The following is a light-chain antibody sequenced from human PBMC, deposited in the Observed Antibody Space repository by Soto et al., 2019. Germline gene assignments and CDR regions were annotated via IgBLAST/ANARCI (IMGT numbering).Light chain of an antibody. Sequence: DIQMTQSPSTLSASVGDRVTITCRASQSISSWLAWYQQKPGKAPKLLIYKASSLESGVPSRFSGSGSGTEFTLTIISLQPDDFATYYCQQYNSDWTFGQGTKVEIK. CDR1: QSISSW. V-gene: IGKV1-5*03. CDR3: QQYNSDWT. J-gene: IGKJ1*01. CDR2: KAS.